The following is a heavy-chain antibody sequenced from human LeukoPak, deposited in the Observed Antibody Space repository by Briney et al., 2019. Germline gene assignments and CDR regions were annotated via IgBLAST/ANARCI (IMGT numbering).Heavy chain of an antibody. Sequence: SETLSLTCAVYGGSFSGYYWGWIRQPPGKGLEWIGSIYYSVSTYYNPSLKSRVTISVDTSKNQFSLKLNSVTAADTAVYYCARDASIMALYYWGQGTLVTVSS. CDR1: GGSFSGYY. CDR3: ARDASIMALYY. D-gene: IGHD3-16*01. V-gene: IGHV4-34*01. J-gene: IGHJ4*02. CDR2: IYYSVST.